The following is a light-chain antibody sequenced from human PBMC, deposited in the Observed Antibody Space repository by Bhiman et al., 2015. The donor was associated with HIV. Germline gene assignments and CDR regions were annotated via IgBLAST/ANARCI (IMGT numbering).Light chain of an antibody. CDR2: DVS. V-gene: IGLV2-14*03. J-gene: IGLJ1*01. Sequence: QSALTQPASVSGSPGQPITISCTGSSTDIGAYDYVSWYQQYPGKAPKLIIYDVSTRPSGVSSHFSGSKSGNTASLTISGLQPEDEADYHCSSYTSGSTPHVFGTGTKVTVL. CDR3: SSYTSGSTPHV. CDR1: STDIGAYDY.